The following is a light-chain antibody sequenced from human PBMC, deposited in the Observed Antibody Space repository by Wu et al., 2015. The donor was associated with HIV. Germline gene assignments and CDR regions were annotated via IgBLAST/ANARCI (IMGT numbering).Light chain of an antibody. Sequence: EILMTQSPATLSVSPGERATLSCRASQSLSSNLAWYQQKPGQAPRLLIYGASRRATGIPDRFSGSGSGTDFSLTISRLEPEDFAVYYCHQYGRSPPFTFGPGTKVDIK. V-gene: IGKV3-20*01. J-gene: IGKJ3*01. CDR2: GAS. CDR1: QSLSSN. CDR3: HQYGRSPPFT.